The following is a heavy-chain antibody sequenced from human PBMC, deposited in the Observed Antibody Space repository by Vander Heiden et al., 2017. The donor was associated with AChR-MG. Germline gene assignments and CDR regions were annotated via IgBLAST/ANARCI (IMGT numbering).Heavy chain of an antibody. V-gene: IGHV4-31*03. J-gene: IGHJ3*02. Sequence: QVQLQESGPGLVTPSQTLSLTCTVSGGSISSGGYYGGWIRQHPGKGLGWIGYIYYSGSTYYNPSLKSRVTISVDTSKNQFSLKLGSVTAADTAVYYCARETVQGVIINDAFDIWGQGTMVTVSS. CDR3: ARETVQGVIINDAFDI. CDR1: GGSISSGGYY. CDR2: IYYSGST. D-gene: IGHD3-10*01.